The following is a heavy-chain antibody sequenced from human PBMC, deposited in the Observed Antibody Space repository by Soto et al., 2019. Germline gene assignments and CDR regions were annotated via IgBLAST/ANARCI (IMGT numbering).Heavy chain of an antibody. CDR2: IRSKANSYAT. CDR1: GFTFSGSA. D-gene: IGHD6-19*01. J-gene: IGHJ4*02. Sequence: GGSLRLSCAASGFTFSGSAMHWVRQASGKGLEWVGRIRSKANSYATAYAASVKGRFTIPRDDSKNTAYLQMNSLKTEDTAVYYCIPLDDRIAVAGPFDYWGQGTLVTVSS. CDR3: IPLDDRIAVAGPFDY. V-gene: IGHV3-73*01.